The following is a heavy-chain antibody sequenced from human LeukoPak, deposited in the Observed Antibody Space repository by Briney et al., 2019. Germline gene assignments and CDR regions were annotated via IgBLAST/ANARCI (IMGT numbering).Heavy chain of an antibody. CDR3: ARGQIAAPPDY. CDR2: IYSGGST. Sequence: SGGSLRLSCAASGFTVSSNYMSWVRQAPGKGLEWVSVIYSGGSTYYADSVKGRFTISRDNSKNTLYLQMNSLRAEVTAVYYCARGQIAAPPDYWGQGTLVTVSS. CDR1: GFTVSSNY. D-gene: IGHD6-6*01. V-gene: IGHV3-53*01. J-gene: IGHJ4*02.